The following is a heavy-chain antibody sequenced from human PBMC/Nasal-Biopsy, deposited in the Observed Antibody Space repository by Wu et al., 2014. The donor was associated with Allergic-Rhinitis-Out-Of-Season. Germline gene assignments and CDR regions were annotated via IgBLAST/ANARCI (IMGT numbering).Heavy chain of an antibody. Sequence: LRLSCAASGFTFSTYWMSWVRQASREGLEYVANIKEDGSEKYYVDSVKGRFIISRDNANNSLYLQMSSLRAEDTAVYYCARGRGPILGATICRTTGGQGTLVTVSS. J-gene: IGHJ4*02. V-gene: IGHV3-7*05. D-gene: IGHD1-26*01. CDR1: GFTFSTYW. CDR2: IKEDGSEK. CDR3: ARGRGPILGATICRTT.